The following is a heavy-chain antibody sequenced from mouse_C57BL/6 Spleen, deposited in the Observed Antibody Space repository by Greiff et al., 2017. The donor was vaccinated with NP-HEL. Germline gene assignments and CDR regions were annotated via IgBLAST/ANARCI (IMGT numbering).Heavy chain of an antibody. V-gene: IGHV1-82*01. CDR3: ARDDGYPLDY. CDR2: IYPGDGDT. Sequence: QVQLKESGPELVKPGASVKISCKASGYSFSSSWMNWVKQRPGKGLEWIGRIYPGDGDTNYNGKFKGKATLAADKSSSTAYMQLSSLTSEDSAVYFCARDDGYPLDYWGQGTTLTVSS. J-gene: IGHJ2*01. CDR1: GYSFSSSW. D-gene: IGHD2-3*01.